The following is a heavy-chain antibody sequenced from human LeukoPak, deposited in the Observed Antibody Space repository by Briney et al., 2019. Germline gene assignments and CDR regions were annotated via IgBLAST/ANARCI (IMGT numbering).Heavy chain of an antibody. CDR1: GDSLNSYY. V-gene: IGHV4-59*01. D-gene: IGHD6-25*01. Sequence: SETLSLTCTVSGDSLNSYYWSWIRQPPGEGLQWIGYIFYSGSSNYNASLRSRVAISVDTSKNQFSLKLASVTAADTAVYYCAGRAARFFDYWGQGTLVTVSS. J-gene: IGHJ4*02. CDR2: IFYSGSS. CDR3: AGRAARFFDY.